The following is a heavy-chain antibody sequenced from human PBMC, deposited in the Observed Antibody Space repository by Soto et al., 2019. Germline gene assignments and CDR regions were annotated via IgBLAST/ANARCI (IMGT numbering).Heavy chain of an antibody. V-gene: IGHV4-31*03. J-gene: IGHJ4*02. CDR1: GGSISSGGYY. CDR2: IYYSGST. Sequence: SETLSLTCTVSGGSISSGGYYWSWIRQHPGKGLEWIGYIYYSGSTYYNPSLKSRVTISVDTSKNQFSLKLSSVTAADTAVYYCARGTPGHPPFDYWGQGTLVTVSS. CDR3: ARGTPGHPPFDY.